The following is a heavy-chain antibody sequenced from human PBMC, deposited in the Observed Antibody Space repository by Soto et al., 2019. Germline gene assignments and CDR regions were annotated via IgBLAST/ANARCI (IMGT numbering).Heavy chain of an antibody. CDR1: GYTFTSYA. Sequence: ASVKVSCKASGYTFTSYAMHWVRQAPGQRLEWMGWINAGNGNTKYSQKFQGRVTITRDTSASTAYMELSSLRSEDTAVYYCAVGADCSGGSCYSDWFDPWGQGTLVTVSS. CDR3: AVGADCSGGSCYSDWFDP. V-gene: IGHV1-3*01. D-gene: IGHD2-15*01. CDR2: INAGNGNT. J-gene: IGHJ5*02.